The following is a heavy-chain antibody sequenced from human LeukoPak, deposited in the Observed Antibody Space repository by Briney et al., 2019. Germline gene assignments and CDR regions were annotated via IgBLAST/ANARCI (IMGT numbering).Heavy chain of an antibody. D-gene: IGHD3-16*01. J-gene: IGHJ6*02. Sequence: KHGESLKISCKGSGYSFTTYWIGWVRPMPGKGLEWMGIIYPGDSDTRYRPSFQGQVTISADKSISTAYLQWSSLKASDTAMYYCARLTFQGDEYFYGMDVWGQGTSVTVSS. V-gene: IGHV5-51*01. CDR1: GYSFTTYW. CDR3: ARLTFQGDEYFYGMDV. CDR2: IYPGDSDT.